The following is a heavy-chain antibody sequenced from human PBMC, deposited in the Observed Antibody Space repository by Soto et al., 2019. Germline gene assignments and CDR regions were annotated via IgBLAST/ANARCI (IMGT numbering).Heavy chain of an antibody. D-gene: IGHD1-26*01. Sequence: SVKVSCKASGGTFSSYAISWVRQAPGQGLEWMGGIIPIFGTANYAQKFQGRVTTTADESTSTAYMELSSLRSEDTAVHYCAGSYSGGWYYGMDVWGQGTTVTVSS. J-gene: IGHJ6*02. CDR1: GGTFSSYA. V-gene: IGHV1-69*13. CDR3: AGSYSGGWYYGMDV. CDR2: IIPIFGTA.